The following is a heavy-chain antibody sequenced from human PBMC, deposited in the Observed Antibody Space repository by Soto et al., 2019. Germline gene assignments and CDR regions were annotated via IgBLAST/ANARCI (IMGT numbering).Heavy chain of an antibody. CDR3: ARGGIAAAAPPDY. CDR2: IYYSGST. Sequence: PSETLSLTCTVSGFSISRGDYYWSWIRQPPGKGLEWIGYIYYSGSTYYNPSLKSRVTISVDTSKNQFSLKLSSVTAADTAVYYCARGGIAAAAPPDYWGQGTLVTVSS. J-gene: IGHJ4*02. V-gene: IGHV4-31*02. D-gene: IGHD6-13*01. CDR1: GFSISRGDYY.